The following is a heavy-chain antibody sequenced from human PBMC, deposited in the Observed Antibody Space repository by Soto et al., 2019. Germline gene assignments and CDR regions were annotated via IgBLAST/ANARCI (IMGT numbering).Heavy chain of an antibody. CDR3: VRDRYSSSGWFDP. CDR1: GDSVSSYSDA. CDR2: TYYRSRFFS. Sequence: PSQTLSLTCAISGDSVSSYSDAWNWIRQSPSGGLEWLGRTYYRSRFFSDYAESVKSQIIINPDTSKIQFSLQLKSVTPEDTAVYYCVRDRYSSSGWFDPWGQGTPVTVSS. D-gene: IGHD3-10*01. V-gene: IGHV6-1*01. J-gene: IGHJ5*02.